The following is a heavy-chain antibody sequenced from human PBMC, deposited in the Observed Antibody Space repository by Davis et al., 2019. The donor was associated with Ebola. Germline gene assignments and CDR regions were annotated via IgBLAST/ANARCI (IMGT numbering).Heavy chain of an antibody. CDR2: ISSSGGGT. CDR3: AAPISGYYTPFNY. J-gene: IGHJ4*02. Sequence: GESLKISCAASGFTFSSYAMTWVRQAPGKGLEWVSTISSSGGGTYYADSVKGRFTISRDNSKNTLYLQMNSLRAGDTAVYYCAAPISGYYTPFNYWGQGTLVTVSS. V-gene: IGHV3-23*01. D-gene: IGHD3-3*01. CDR1: GFTFSSYA.